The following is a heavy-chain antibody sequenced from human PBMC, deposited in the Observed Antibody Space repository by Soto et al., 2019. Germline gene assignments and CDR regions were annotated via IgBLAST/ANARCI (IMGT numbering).Heavy chain of an antibody. CDR1: GDSVSSNSAA. J-gene: IGHJ6*02. CDR2: TYYRSKWYN. D-gene: IGHD2-15*01. V-gene: IGHV6-1*01. Sequence: QVQLQQSGPGLVKPSQTLSLTCAISGDSVSSNSAAWNWIRQSPSGGLEWLGRTYYRSKWYNDYASSVEGRITISPDTSKNQGALHLNSVTPDDTAVYYCVTQHSNSAYYGLDVWGQGTTVSVSS. CDR3: VTQHSNSAYYGLDV.